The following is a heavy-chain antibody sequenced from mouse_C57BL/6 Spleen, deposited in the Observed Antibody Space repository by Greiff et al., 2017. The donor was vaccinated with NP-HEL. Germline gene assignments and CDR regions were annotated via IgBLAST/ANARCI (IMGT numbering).Heavy chain of an antibody. Sequence: DVQLVESGGGLVKPGGSLKLSCAASGFTFSSYAMSWVRQTPEKRLEWVATISDGGSYTYYPDNVKGRFTISRDNAKNNLYLQMSHLKSEDTAMYYCARDPWFAYWGQGTLVTVSA. CDR2: ISDGGSYT. CDR3: ARDPWFAY. V-gene: IGHV5-4*01. CDR1: GFTFSSYA. J-gene: IGHJ3*01.